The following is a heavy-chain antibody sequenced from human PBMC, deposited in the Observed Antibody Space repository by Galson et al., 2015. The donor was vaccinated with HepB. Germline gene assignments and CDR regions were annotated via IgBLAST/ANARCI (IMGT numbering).Heavy chain of an antibody. CDR3: ARPFDDYGDYGGY. J-gene: IGHJ4*02. Sequence: SVKVSCKASGYTFTGYYMHWVRQAPGQGLEWMGRINPNSGGTNYAQKFQGRVTMTRDTSISTAYMELSRLRSDDTAVYYCARPFDDYGDYGGYWGQGTLVTVSS. V-gene: IGHV1-2*06. CDR2: INPNSGGT. D-gene: IGHD4-17*01. CDR1: GYTFTGYY.